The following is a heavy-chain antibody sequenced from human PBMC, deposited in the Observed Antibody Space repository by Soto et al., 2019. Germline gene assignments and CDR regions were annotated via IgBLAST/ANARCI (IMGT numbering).Heavy chain of an antibody. J-gene: IGHJ4*02. CDR1: GYTFTGYY. CDR3: AVLAVAGLEFDY. V-gene: IGHV1-2*04. Sequence: EASVKVSCKASGYTFTGYYMHWVRQAPGQGLEWMGWINPNSGGTNYAQKFQGWVTMTRDTSISTAYMELSRLRSDDTAVYYCAVLAVAGLEFDYWGQGTLVTVSS. CDR2: INPNSGGT. D-gene: IGHD6-19*01.